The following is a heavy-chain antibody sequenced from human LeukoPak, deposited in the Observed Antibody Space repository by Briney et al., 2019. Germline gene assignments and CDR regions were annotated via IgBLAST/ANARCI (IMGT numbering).Heavy chain of an antibody. CDR1: GGSISSYY. J-gene: IGHJ6*03. CDR3: ARGCGGDCYSPILYYYYYYMDV. CDR2: IYYSGST. V-gene: IGHV4-59*01. D-gene: IGHD2-21*01. Sequence: SETLSLTCTVSGGSISSYYWSWIRQPPGKGLEWIGYIYYSGSTNYNPSLKSRVTISVHTSKNQFSLKLSSVTAADTAVYYCARGCGGDCYSPILYYYYYYMDVWGKGTTVTVSS.